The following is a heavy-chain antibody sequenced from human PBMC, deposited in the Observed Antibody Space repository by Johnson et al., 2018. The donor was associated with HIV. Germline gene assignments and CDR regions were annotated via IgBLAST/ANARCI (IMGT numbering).Heavy chain of an antibody. CDR2: ISYDGSNK. CDR3: ARDPQLGFGGGSGDDAFDI. D-gene: IGHD3-10*01. CDR1: GFTLSSYA. V-gene: IGHV3-30-3*01. J-gene: IGHJ3*02. Sequence: QVQLVESGGGVVQPGRSLRLSCAASGFTLSSYAIHWVRQAPGKGLEWVAVISYDGSNKYYADSVKGRFTISRDNSKNTVYLEMNSLRAEDTAVYYCARDPQLGFGGGSGDDAFDIWGQGTMVTVSS.